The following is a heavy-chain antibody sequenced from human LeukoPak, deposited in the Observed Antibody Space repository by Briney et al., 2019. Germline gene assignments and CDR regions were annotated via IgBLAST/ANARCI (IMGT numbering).Heavy chain of an antibody. Sequence: GGSLRLSCAASGFNFSSYDMHWVSQATGKGLEWVSAIGTAGDTYYPGSVKGRFTISRENAKNSLYLQMNGLRAGDTAVYYCARKARSRGYYYYMDVWGKGTTVTVSS. CDR3: ARKARSRGYYYYMDV. D-gene: IGHD1-14*01. CDR2: IGTAGDT. CDR1: GFNFSSYD. J-gene: IGHJ6*03. V-gene: IGHV3-13*01.